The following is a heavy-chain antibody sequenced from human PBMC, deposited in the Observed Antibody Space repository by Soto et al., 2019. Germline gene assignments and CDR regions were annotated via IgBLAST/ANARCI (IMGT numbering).Heavy chain of an antibody. Sequence: TLSLTCAISGDSVSSNSAAWNWIRQSPSRGLEWLGRTYYRSRWYNDYAVSVKSRITINPDTSKNQFSLHLNSVTPEDTAVYYCAGTTSLKWYYMEVWGKGTTVTVSS. J-gene: IGHJ6*03. CDR3: AGTTSLKWYYMEV. CDR2: TYYRSRWYN. D-gene: IGHD1-7*01. V-gene: IGHV6-1*01. CDR1: GDSVSSNSAA.